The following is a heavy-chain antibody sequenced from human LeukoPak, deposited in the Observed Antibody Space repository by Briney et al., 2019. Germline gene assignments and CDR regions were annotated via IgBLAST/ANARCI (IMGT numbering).Heavy chain of an antibody. D-gene: IGHD2-15*01. V-gene: IGHV4-61*09. CDR1: GGSISSGNYH. CDR3: ARVVDWRAFDI. J-gene: IGHJ3*02. Sequence: SETLSLTCTVSGGSISSGNYHWSWIRQPAGKGLEWIGQIYTSGSTNYNPSLKSRVTISVDTSKNQFSLKLSSVTAADTAVYYCARVVDWRAFDIWGQGTMVTVSS. CDR2: IYTSGST.